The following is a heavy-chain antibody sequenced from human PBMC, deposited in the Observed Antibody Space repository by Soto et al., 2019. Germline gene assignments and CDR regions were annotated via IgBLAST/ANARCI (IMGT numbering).Heavy chain of an antibody. CDR1: GGSFSGYY. Sequence: QVQLQQWGAGLLKPSETLSLTCAVSGGSFSGYYWSWIRQPPGKGLEWIGEISDSGSTHYNPTLKSRVTISADTSKGQFSLKVTSVTAADTALYYCARGRVWQSIDFYYGMDVWGQGTTVTVSS. V-gene: IGHV4-34*02. CDR2: ISDSGST. D-gene: IGHD3-16*01. J-gene: IGHJ6*02. CDR3: ARGRVWQSIDFYYGMDV.